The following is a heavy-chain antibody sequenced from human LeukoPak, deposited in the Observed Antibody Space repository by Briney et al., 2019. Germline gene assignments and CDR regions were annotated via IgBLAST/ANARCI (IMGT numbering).Heavy chain of an antibody. J-gene: IGHJ5*02. CDR1: GFTFSSYS. D-gene: IGHD4-17*01. CDR2: ISSSSSYI. Sequence: GGSLRLSCAASGFTFSSYSMNWVRQAPGKGLEWVSSISSSSSYIYYADSVKGRFTISRDNAKNSLYLQMNSLRAEDTAVYYCARARGLGYGDDVRWFDPWGQGTLVTVSS. V-gene: IGHV3-21*01. CDR3: ARARGLGYGDDVRWFDP.